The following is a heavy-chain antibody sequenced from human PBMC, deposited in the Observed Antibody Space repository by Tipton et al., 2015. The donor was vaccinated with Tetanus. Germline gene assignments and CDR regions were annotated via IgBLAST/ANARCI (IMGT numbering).Heavy chain of an antibody. Sequence: LRLSCTVSGGSVSSGGYYWTWIRQHPGKGLEWIGYIYSSGRALYNPSLKSRMTILVDTSNNQFSLKLSSVTAADTAIYYCAREVKYWGQGTLVTVSS. J-gene: IGHJ4*02. CDR3: AREVKY. D-gene: IGHD4-11*01. CDR1: GGSVSSGGYY. CDR2: IYSSGRA. V-gene: IGHV4-31*02.